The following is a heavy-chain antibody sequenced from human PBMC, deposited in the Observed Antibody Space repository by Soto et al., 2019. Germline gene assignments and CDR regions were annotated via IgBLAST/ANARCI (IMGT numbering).Heavy chain of an antibody. Sequence: QVQLQESGPGLVKPSETLSLTCTVSGSSISSHFWNWIRQSSGEGLEYIGYVYYSGTTYYNPSLRGRVAISVDTSKNQFSLKLSSVTAADTAVYYCGAYDSRGYIWGQGTRVTVSS. CDR2: VYYSGTT. D-gene: IGHD3-22*01. V-gene: IGHV4-59*08. J-gene: IGHJ4*02. CDR1: GSSISSHF. CDR3: GAYDSRGYI.